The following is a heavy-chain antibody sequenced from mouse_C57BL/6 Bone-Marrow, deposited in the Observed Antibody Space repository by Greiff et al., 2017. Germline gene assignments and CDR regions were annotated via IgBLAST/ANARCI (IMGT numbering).Heavy chain of an antibody. J-gene: IGHJ3*01. D-gene: IGHD1-1*02. CDR1: GYTFTDYY. V-gene: IGHV1-26*01. Sequence: VQLQQSGPELVKPGASVKISCKASGYTFTDYYMNWVKQSHGKSLEWIGDINPNNGGTSYNQKFKGKATLTVDKSSSTAYMELRSLTSEDSAVYYCAGVVVQFAYWGQGTPVTVSA. CDR3: AGVVVQFAY. CDR2: INPNNGGT.